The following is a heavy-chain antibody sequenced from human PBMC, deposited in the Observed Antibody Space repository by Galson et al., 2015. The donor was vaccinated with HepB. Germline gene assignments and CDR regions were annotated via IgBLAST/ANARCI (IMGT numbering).Heavy chain of an antibody. Sequence: SLRLSCAASGFTFSSYAMNWVRQAPGKGLAWVSAISGSGGSAYYADSVKGRFTISRDNSKNTLYLQMNSLRAEDTAVYYCAKSYYSDTSGYYHRFDYWGQGTLVTVSS. CDR3: AKSYYSDTSGYYHRFDY. CDR1: GFTFSSYA. V-gene: IGHV3-23*01. D-gene: IGHD3-22*01. J-gene: IGHJ4*02. CDR2: ISGSGGSA.